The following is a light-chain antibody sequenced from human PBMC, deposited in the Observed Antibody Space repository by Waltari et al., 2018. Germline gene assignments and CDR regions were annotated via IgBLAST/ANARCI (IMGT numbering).Light chain of an antibody. Sequence: VLTQSPGTLSLSPGERATLSCRASQSISKYLVWYQHRTGHAHRLLIYAGSTRAAGIPDRFSGSVYGTDFTLTISRLEPEDFAMYYCQNHERLPATFGQGTKVEFK. CDR1: QSISKY. V-gene: IGKV3-20*01. J-gene: IGKJ1*01. CDR2: AGS. CDR3: QNHERLPAT.